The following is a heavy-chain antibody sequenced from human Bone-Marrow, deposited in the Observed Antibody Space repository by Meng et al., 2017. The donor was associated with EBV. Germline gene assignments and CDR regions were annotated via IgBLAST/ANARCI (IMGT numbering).Heavy chain of an antibody. Sequence: QWQLQHSCPGLVQPSETLSLTCTVSGGSISSSSYYWGWIGQPPGKGLEWIGSIYYSGSTYYNPSLKSRVTISVDTSKNQFSLKLSSVTAADTAVYYCARRSPLRVLDPWGQGTLVTVSS. CDR1: GGSISSSSYY. J-gene: IGHJ5*02. CDR2: IYYSGST. V-gene: IGHV4-39*01. CDR3: ARRSPLRVLDP.